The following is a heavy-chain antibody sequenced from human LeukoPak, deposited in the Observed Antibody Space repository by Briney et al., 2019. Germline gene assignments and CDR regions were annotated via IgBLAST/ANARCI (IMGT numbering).Heavy chain of an antibody. CDR3: ARGLDDFWSGYQDY. J-gene: IGHJ4*02. D-gene: IGHD3-3*01. CDR2: INHSGST. CDR1: GASFSGYY. Sequence: PSETLSLTCAVYGASFSGYYWSWIRQPPGKGLEWIGEINHSGSTNYNPSLKSRVTISVDTSKNQFSLKLSSVTAADTAVYYCARGLDDFWSGYQDYWGQGTLVTVSS. V-gene: IGHV4-34*01.